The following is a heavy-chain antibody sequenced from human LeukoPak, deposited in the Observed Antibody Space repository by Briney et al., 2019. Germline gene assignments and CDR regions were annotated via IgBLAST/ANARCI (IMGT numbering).Heavy chain of an antibody. J-gene: IGHJ4*02. CDR3: ARGGYCSSTSCYATVPVDY. D-gene: IGHD2-2*01. Sequence: GGSLRLSCAASRFTFSSYAMSWVRQAPGKGLEWVSAISGSGGSTYYADSVKGRFTISRDNSKNTLYLQMNSLRAEDTAVYHCARGGYCSSTSCYATVPVDYWGQGTLVTVSS. CDR2: ISGSGGST. V-gene: IGHV3-23*01. CDR1: RFTFSSYA.